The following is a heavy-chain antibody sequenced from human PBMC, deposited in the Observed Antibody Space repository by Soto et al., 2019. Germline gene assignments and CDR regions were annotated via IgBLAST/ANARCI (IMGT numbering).Heavy chain of an antibody. V-gene: IGHV1-69*13. CDR2: IIPIFGTA. D-gene: IGHD2-2*01. Sequence: GASVKVSFKASGGTFSSYAISWVRQAPGQGLEWMGGIIPIFGTANYAQKFQGRVTITADESTSTAYMELSSLRSEDTAVYYCAPALGYCSSTSCGNWFDPWGQGTRVTVSS. CDR1: GGTFSSYA. J-gene: IGHJ5*02. CDR3: APALGYCSSTSCGNWFDP.